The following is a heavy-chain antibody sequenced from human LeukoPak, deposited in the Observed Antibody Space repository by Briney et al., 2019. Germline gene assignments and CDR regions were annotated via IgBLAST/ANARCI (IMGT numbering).Heavy chain of an antibody. CDR2: ISYDGSNK. Sequence: GGSLRLSCAASGFTFSSYGMHWVRQAPGKGLEWVAVISYDGSNKYYADSVKGRFTISRDNSKNTLYLQMNSLRAEDTAVYYCAKGGAYYDFWSGYTNDYWGQGTLVTVSS. V-gene: IGHV3-30*18. D-gene: IGHD3-3*01. CDR1: GFTFSSYG. J-gene: IGHJ4*02. CDR3: AKGGAYYDFWSGYTNDY.